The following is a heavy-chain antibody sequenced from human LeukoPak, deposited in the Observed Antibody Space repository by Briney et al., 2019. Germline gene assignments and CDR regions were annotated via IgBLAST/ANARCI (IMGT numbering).Heavy chain of an antibody. D-gene: IGHD3-22*01. V-gene: IGHV4-59*08. Sequence: SETLSLTCTVSGGSISSYYRSWIRQPPGKGLEWIGYIYYSGSTNYNPSLKSRVTISVDTSKNQFSLKLSSVTAADTAVYYCARHGLYYYDSSGYYDYWGQGTLVTVSS. CDR2: IYYSGST. CDR1: GGSISSYY. J-gene: IGHJ4*02. CDR3: ARHGLYYYDSSGYYDY.